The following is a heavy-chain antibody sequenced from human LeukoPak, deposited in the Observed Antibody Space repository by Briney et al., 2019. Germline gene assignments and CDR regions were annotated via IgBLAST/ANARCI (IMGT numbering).Heavy chain of an antibody. Sequence: GESLQISCKGSGYSFTRYWIGWVRQMPGKGLEWLGIIYPGDSDTRYSPSFQGQVTISADKSISTAYLQWSSLKASDTAMYYCARQITGSTFDYWGQGTLVTVSS. CDR2: IYPGDSDT. CDR3: ARQITGSTFDY. V-gene: IGHV5-51*01. CDR1: GYSFTRYW. D-gene: IGHD1-7*01. J-gene: IGHJ4*02.